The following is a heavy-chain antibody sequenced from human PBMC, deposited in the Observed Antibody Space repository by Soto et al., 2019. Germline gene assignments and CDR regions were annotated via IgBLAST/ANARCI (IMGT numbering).Heavy chain of an antibody. D-gene: IGHD2-15*01. J-gene: IGHJ6*02. V-gene: IGHV3-30*18. CDR3: AKEREASGYCSGGSCYPPPTRYYYYGMDV. CDR2: ISYDGSNK. CDR1: GFTFSSYG. Sequence: SLRLSCAASGFTFSSYGMHWVRQAPGKGLGWVAVISYDGSNKYYADSVKGRFTISRDNSKNTLYLQMNSLRAEDTAVYYCAKEREASGYCSGGSCYPPPTRYYYYGMDVWGQGTTVTVSS.